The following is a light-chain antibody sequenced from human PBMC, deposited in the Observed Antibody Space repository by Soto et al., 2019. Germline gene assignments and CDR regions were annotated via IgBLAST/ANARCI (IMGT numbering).Light chain of an antibody. J-gene: IGLJ1*01. Sequence: QSALTQPASVSGSPGQSITISCTGTSSDVAAYNYVSWYQQHPGKAPKLMIYDVSDRPSGVSDRFSGSKSGNTASLTISGLQGEDEADYYCSSYTSSGAYVFGTGTKLTVL. CDR3: SSYTSSGAYV. CDR2: DVS. V-gene: IGLV2-14*01. CDR1: SSDVAAYNY.